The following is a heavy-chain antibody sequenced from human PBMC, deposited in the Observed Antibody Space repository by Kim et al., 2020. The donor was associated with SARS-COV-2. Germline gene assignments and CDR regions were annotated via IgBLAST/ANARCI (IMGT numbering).Heavy chain of an antibody. D-gene: IGHD5-18*01. CDR2: IYHSGST. V-gene: IGHV4-38-2*02. CDR3: ARDRSTAIFLASYYFGMDV. CDR1: GYSISSGYY. Sequence: SETLSLTCTVSGYSISSGYYWGWIRQPPGKGLEWIGSIYHSGSTYYNPSLKSRVTISVDTSKNQFSLKLSSVTAADAAVYYCARDRSTAIFLASYYFGMDVWGQGTTVTVSS. J-gene: IGHJ6*02.